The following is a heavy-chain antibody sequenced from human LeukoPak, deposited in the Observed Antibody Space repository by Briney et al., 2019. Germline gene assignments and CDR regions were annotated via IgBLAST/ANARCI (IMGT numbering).Heavy chain of an antibody. CDR1: GYTFTSYY. D-gene: IGHD5-12*01. J-gene: IGHJ4*02. Sequence: ASVKVSCKASGYTFTSYYMHWVRQAPGQGLEWMGISNPSGGSTRYAQKFHGRVTMTRDTSTSTVYMELSSLRSEDTAVYYCARTARGDIVATIDSWGQGTLVTVSS. CDR3: ARTARGDIVATIDS. V-gene: IGHV1-46*01. CDR2: SNPSGGST.